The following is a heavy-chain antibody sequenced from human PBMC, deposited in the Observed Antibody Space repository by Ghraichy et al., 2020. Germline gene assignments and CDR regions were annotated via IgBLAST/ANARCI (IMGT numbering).Heavy chain of an antibody. J-gene: IGHJ4*02. V-gene: IGHV3-21*01. Sequence: GGSLRLSCAASGFTFSSYSMNWVRQAPGKGLEWVSSISSSSSYIYYADSVKVRFTISRDNAKNSLYLQMNSLRAEDTAVYYCASGGFYCSSTSCYDTMDYWGQGTLVTVSS. CDR3: ASGGFYCSSTSCYDTMDY. D-gene: IGHD2-2*01. CDR1: GFTFSSYS. CDR2: ISSSSSYI.